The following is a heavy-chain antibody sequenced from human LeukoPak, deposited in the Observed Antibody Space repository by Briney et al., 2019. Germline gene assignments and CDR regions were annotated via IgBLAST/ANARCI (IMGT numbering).Heavy chain of an antibody. V-gene: IGHV3-48*04. CDR1: GFTFSGYS. Sequence: GGSLRLSCAGSGFTFSGYSINWVRQAPGKELEWVSFISGSGSTIYYADSVKGRFTISRDNDKNSLYLQINSVRADDTAVYYCTRDESDGSSYSEPDYWGQGTLVTVSS. CDR2: ISGSGSTI. J-gene: IGHJ4*02. D-gene: IGHD3-22*01. CDR3: TRDESDGSSYSEPDY.